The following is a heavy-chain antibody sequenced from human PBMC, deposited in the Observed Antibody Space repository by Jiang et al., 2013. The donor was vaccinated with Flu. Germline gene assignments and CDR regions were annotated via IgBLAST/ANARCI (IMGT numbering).Heavy chain of an antibody. Sequence: GYSFTSYWIGWVRQMPGKGLEWMGIIYPGDSDTRYSPSFQGQVTISVDKSISTAYLQWISLKASDTAMYYCATKYYSDSSGYYFVDHDAFDIWGQGTMVIVSS. CDR1: GYSFTSYW. J-gene: IGHJ3*02. CDR2: IYPGDSDT. CDR3: ATKYYSDSSGYYFVDHDAFDI. V-gene: IGHV5-51*01. D-gene: IGHD3-22*01.